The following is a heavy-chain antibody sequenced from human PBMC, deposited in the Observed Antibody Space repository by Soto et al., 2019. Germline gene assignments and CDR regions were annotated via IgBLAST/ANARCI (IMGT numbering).Heavy chain of an antibody. CDR2: IYYSGST. V-gene: IGHV4-30-4*01. D-gene: IGHD3-22*01. Sequence: QVQLQESGPGLVKPSQTLSLTCTVSGGSISSGDYYWSWIRQPPGKGLEWIGYIYYSGSTYYNPSLKSRVTISVDTSKNQFSLKLSSVTAADTAVYYCARVSYDSSGYYSSYFDYWGQGTLVTVSS. CDR1: GGSISSGDYY. J-gene: IGHJ4*02. CDR3: ARVSYDSSGYYSSYFDY.